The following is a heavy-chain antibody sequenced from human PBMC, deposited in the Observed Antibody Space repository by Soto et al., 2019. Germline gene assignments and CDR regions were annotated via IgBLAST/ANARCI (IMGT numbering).Heavy chain of an antibody. V-gene: IGHV3-23*01. CDR1: GFTFSSYA. D-gene: IGHD6-19*01. CDR2: ISGSGGST. CDR3: AKDPTGYSSGWQGSNWLAP. J-gene: IGHJ5*02. Sequence: GVSLRLSCAASGFTFSSYAMSWVRQAPGKGLEWVSAISGSGGSTYYADSVKGRFTISRDNSKNTLYLQMNSLRAEDTAVYYCAKDPTGYSSGWQGSNWLAPWGKGTLVPVSS.